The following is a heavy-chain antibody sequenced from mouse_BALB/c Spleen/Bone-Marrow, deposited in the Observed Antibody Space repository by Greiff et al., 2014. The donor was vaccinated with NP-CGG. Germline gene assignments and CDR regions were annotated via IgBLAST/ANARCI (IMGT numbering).Heavy chain of an antibody. Sequence: VQRVESGAELVRPGVSVKISCKGSGYTFTDYAIHWVKQSHAKSLEWIGLISSYYGDASYNQKFKGKATMTVDKYSSTAYMDLARLTSEDSAIYYCARSGKVRNAMDYWGQGTSVTVSS. CDR2: ISSYYGDA. CDR1: GYTFTDYA. CDR3: ARSGKVRNAMDY. D-gene: IGHD2-14*01. V-gene: IGHV1S137*01. J-gene: IGHJ4*01.